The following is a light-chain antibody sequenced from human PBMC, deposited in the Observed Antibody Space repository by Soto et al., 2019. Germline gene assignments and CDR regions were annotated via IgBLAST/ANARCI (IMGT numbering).Light chain of an antibody. V-gene: IGKV4-1*01. CDR2: WAS. Sequence: DIVMTQSPDSLAVSLGERASINCKSSQNVLYSSKNRNYLAWYQQKPGQPPKLLIYWASSRESGVPDRFSGSGSGTDFTLTISSLQAEDVALYYSQQYYSFPYTFGQGTKLEIK. CDR1: QNVLYSSKNRNY. J-gene: IGKJ2*01. CDR3: QQYYSFPYT.